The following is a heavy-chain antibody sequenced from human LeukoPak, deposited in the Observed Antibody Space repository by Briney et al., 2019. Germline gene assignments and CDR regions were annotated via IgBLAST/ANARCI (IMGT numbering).Heavy chain of an antibody. V-gene: IGHV1-69*13. J-gene: IGHJ5*02. CDR1: GYSFVGYG. Sequence: GASVKVSCKASGYSFVGYGITWVRQAPGQGLEWMGGIIPIFGTANYAQKFQGRVTITAGESTSTAYMELSSLRSEDTAVYYCAREEQQLPRVNWFDPWGQGTLVTVSS. CDR3: AREEQQLPRVNWFDP. CDR2: IIPIFGTA. D-gene: IGHD6-13*01.